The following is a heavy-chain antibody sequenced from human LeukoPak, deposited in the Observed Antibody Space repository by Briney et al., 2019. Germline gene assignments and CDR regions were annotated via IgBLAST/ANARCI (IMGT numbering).Heavy chain of an antibody. D-gene: IGHD2-15*01. J-gene: IGHJ6*03. CDR1: GFTFSSYG. V-gene: IGHV3-30*03. Sequence: GGSLRLSCAASGFTFSSYGMHWVRQAPGKGLEWVAVISYDGSKKYYGDSVKGRFTISRDNSKNTLDLQMNSLRAEDTAVYYCARDHADCSGGRCHSISHYFYMDVWGKGTTVTVSS. CDR3: ARDHADCSGGRCHSISHYFYMDV. CDR2: ISYDGSKK.